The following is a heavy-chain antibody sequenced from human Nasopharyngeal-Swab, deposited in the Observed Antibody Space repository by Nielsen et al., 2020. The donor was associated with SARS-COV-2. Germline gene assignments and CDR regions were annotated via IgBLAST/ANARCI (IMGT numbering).Heavy chain of an antibody. CDR1: GYTFTSYA. V-gene: IGHV7-4-1*02. J-gene: IGHJ3*02. CDR3: ARDNRITIFGVVIIEDAFDI. D-gene: IGHD3-3*01. CDR2: INTNTGNP. Sequence: ASVKVSCKASGYTFTSYAMNWVRQAPGQGLEWMGWINTNTGNPTYAQGFTGQFVFSLDTSVSTAYLQISSLKAEDTAVYYCARDNRITIFGVVIIEDAFDIWGQGTMVTVSS.